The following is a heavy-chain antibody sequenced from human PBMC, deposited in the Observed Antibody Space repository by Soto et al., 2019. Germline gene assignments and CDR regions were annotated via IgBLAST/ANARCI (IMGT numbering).Heavy chain of an antibody. CDR3: ARPLTGTTSLYYYYGMDV. J-gene: IGHJ6*02. V-gene: IGHV5-10-1*01. Sequence: ESLKVSFKGSGYRFASYWSSWVRQMPGKGLEWMGRIDPSDSYTNYSPSFQGHVTISADKSISTAYLQWSSLKASDTAMYYCARPLTGTTSLYYYYGMDVWGQGTTVTGSS. D-gene: IGHD1-7*01. CDR2: IDPSDSYT. CDR1: GYRFASYW.